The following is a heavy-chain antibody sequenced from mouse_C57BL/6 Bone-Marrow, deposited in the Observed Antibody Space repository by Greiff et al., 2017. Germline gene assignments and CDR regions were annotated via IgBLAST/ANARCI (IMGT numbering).Heavy chain of an antibody. CDR3: ARPFYDGYYSYAMDY. Sequence: QVQLQQPGAELVKPGASVKLSCKASGYTFTSYWMHWVKQRPGQGLEWIGMIHPNSGSTNYNEKFKSKATLTVDKSSSTAYMQLSSLTSEDSAVYYCARPFYDGYYSYAMDYWGQGTSVTVSS. CDR2: IHPNSGST. J-gene: IGHJ4*01. D-gene: IGHD2-3*01. V-gene: IGHV1-64*01. CDR1: GYTFTSYW.